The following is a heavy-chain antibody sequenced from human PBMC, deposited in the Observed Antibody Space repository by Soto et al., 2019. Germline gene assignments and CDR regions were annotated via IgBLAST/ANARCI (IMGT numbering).Heavy chain of an antibody. CDR2: ISSSSSYI. J-gene: IGHJ6*02. V-gene: IGHV3-21*01. CDR1: GFTFSSYS. CDR3: AGISARGGYYYGMDV. Sequence: GGSLRLSCAASGFTFSSYSMNWVRQAPGKGLEWVSSISSSSSYIYYADSVKGRFTISRDNAKNSLYLQMNSLRAEDTAVYYCAGISARGGYYYGMDVWGQGTTVTVSS. D-gene: IGHD2-15*01.